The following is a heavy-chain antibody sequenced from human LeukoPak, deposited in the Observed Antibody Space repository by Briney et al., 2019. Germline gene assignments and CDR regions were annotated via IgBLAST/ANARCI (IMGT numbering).Heavy chain of an antibody. CDR2: LSISDVTT. D-gene: IGHD6-6*01. CDR1: GFTFTNCA. Sequence: GGSLRLSCAASGFTFTNCAMSWVRQAPGKGLEWVSTLSISDVTTYYADPVKGRFTISRDNSKNTLYLQMNSLRAEDTAVYYCAKDPYSSSDYYFDYWGQGTLVTVSS. J-gene: IGHJ4*02. CDR3: AKDPYSSSDYYFDY. V-gene: IGHV3-23*01.